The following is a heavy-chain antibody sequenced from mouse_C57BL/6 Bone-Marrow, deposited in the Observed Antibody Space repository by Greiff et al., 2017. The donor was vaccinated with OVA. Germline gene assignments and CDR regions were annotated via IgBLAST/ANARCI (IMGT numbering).Heavy chain of an antibody. Sequence: VQLQQSGPELVKPGASVKISCKASGYSFTDYNMNWVKQSNGKSLEWIGVINPNYGTTSYNQKLKGKATLTVDKSSSTAYMQLNSLTSDDSAVYYCARLDFHYYGSSSYYFDYWGQGTTLTVSS. D-gene: IGHD1-1*01. CDR1: GYSFTDYN. CDR2: INPNYGTT. V-gene: IGHV1-39*01. CDR3: ARLDFHYYGSSSYYFDY. J-gene: IGHJ2*01.